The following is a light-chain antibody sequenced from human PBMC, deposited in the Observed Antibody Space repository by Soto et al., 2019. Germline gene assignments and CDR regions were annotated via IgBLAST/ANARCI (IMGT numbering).Light chain of an antibody. CDR3: QQSHITTLFT. V-gene: IGKV1-39*01. J-gene: IGKJ2*01. CDR2: AAS. Sequence: DIQMTQSPSSLSASLGDRVTITCRASQNINSHLNWYQQKPGKAPKVLIYAASRLQSGVPSRFSDRGSGTEFTLTISSLEPQDFATYYCQQSHITTLFTFGKGTKLEIK. CDR1: QNINSH.